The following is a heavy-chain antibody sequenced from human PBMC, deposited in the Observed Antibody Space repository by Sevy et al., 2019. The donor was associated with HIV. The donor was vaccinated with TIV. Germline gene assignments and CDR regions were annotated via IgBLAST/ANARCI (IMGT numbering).Heavy chain of an antibody. CDR3: ARERNDDVDV. D-gene: IGHD3-3*01. CDR1: GFSFSTYW. CDR2: IKKDGSEK. Sequence: GGSLRLSCAASGFSFSTYWMAWVRQAPGKGLEWVANIKKDGSEKDYVDSVKGRFTISRDNAKNSLYLQMSSLRAEDTAVYYCARERNDDVDVWGQGTTVTVSS. J-gene: IGHJ6*02. V-gene: IGHV3-7*01.